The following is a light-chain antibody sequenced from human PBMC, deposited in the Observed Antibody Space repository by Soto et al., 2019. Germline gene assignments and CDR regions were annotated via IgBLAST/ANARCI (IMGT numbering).Light chain of an antibody. Sequence: QSALTQPPSASGSPGQSVTISCTGTSSDIGGYNYVSWYQQHPGKAPKLMIYEVSKRPSGVPARFSGSKSGNTASLTVSGLQDEDEADYYCNSYAGSNNLVFGGGTKLTVL. CDR3: NSYAGSNNLV. J-gene: IGLJ2*01. CDR2: EVS. V-gene: IGLV2-8*01. CDR1: SSDIGGYNY.